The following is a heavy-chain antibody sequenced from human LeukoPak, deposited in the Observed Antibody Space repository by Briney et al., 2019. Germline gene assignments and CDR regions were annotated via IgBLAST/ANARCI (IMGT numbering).Heavy chain of an antibody. J-gene: IGHJ4*02. V-gene: IGHV4-61*02. D-gene: IGHD3-10*01. Sequence: SETLSLTCTVSGGSISSGSYYWSWIRQPAVKGLEWIGRIYTSGSTNYNPSLKSRVTISVDTSKNQFSLKLSSVTAADTAVYYCARGGVRGVPDYWGQGTLVTVSS. CDR1: GGSISSGSYY. CDR2: IYTSGST. CDR3: ARGGVRGVPDY.